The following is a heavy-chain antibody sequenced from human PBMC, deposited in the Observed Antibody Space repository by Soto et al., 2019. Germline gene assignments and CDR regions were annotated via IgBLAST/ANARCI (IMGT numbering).Heavy chain of an antibody. CDR2: MNPNSGNT. D-gene: IGHD3-10*01. CDR1: GYTFTSYD. CDR3: ARGRRDKNGSGHWIFDH. V-gene: IGHV1-8*01. Sequence: ASVKVSCKASGYTFTSYDINWVRQATGQGLEWMGWMNPNSGNTGYAQKFQGRVTMTRNTSISTAYMELSSLRSEDTAVYYCARGRRDKNGSGHWIFDHWGQGTLVTVSS. J-gene: IGHJ4*02.